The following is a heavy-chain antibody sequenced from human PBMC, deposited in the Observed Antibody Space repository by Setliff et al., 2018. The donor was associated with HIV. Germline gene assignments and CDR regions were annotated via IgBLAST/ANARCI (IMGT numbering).Heavy chain of an antibody. CDR3: TRMVCSSSGCYGGGYNWFDP. V-gene: IGHV4-39*07. CDR2: VYYSGNT. Sequence: PSETLSLTCTVSGGSISSSSYFWGWIRQPPGKGLEWIGSVYYSGNTYYNPSLKTRVNISADTSKNQFSLRLSSVTAADTAVYYCTRMVCSSSGCYGGGYNWFDPWGQGTLVTVSS. D-gene: IGHD2-2*01. CDR1: GGSISSSSYF. J-gene: IGHJ5*02.